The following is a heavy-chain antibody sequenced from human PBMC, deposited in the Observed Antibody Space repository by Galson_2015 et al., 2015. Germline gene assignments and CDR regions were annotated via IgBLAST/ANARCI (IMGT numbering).Heavy chain of an antibody. CDR2: ISSSGSTI. V-gene: IGHV3-11*01. CDR3: ARRGTSRCFDY. D-gene: IGHD1-1*01. J-gene: IGHJ4*02. CDR1: GFTFSDYY. Sequence: SLRLSCAASGFTFSDYYMSWIRQAPGKGLEWVSYISSSGSTISYADSVKGRFTISRDNAQNSLYLRINSLRAEDTAVYYCARRGTSRCFDYWGQGTLITVSS.